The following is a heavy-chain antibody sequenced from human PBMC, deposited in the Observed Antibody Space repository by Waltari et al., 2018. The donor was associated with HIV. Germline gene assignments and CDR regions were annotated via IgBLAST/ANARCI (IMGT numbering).Heavy chain of an antibody. V-gene: IGHV3-15*01. J-gene: IGHJ4*01. CDR3: TTWQVGSY. CDR2: IKTKTEGETI. Sequence: EVQVVESGGGLVKPGGSLRLSCEASGFTFANAWMSWVRQAPGKGLDWVGRIKTKTEGETIEYDTAVKDRFTISRDDSKNTLYLQMDSLITEDTAVYYCTTWQVGSYWGHGTLVTVSS. D-gene: IGHD3-10*01. CDR1: GFTFANAW.